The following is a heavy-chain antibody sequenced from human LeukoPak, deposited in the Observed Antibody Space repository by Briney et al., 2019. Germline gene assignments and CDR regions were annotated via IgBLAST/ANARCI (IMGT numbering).Heavy chain of an antibody. Sequence: PGGSLRLSCAASGFTFSSYAMSWVRQAPGKGLEWVSAISGSGGSTYYADSVKGRFTISRDNSKNTLYLQMNSLRAEDTAVYYCATLGLRWKGFDYWGQGTLVTVSS. D-gene: IGHD5-12*01. V-gene: IGHV3-23*01. CDR2: ISGSGGST. CDR3: ATLGLRWKGFDY. CDR1: GFTFSSYA. J-gene: IGHJ4*02.